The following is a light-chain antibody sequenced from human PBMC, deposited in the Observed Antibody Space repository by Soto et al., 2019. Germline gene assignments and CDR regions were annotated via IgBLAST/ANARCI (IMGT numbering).Light chain of an antibody. J-gene: IGLJ1*01. CDR3: RPYAGNYSFV. CDR1: NSDVGRYKY. Sequence: QSVLTQPRSGSGSPGQSVTVYCTGTNSDVGRYKYVSWYQQHPGKAPKLMLYDVTERPSGVPDRFSGSKSGNTASLIISGLQAEDEADYYYRPYAGNYSFVFGTGTEVTVL. V-gene: IGLV2-11*01. CDR2: DVT.